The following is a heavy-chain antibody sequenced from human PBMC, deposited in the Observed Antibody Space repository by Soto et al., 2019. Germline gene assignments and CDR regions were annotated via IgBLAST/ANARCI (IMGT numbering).Heavy chain of an antibody. J-gene: IGHJ5*02. Sequence: SETLSLTCTVSGGSISSGGYYWSWIRQHPGKGLEWIGYIYYSGSTYYNPSLKSRVTISVDTSKNQFSLKLRSVTAADTAVYYCARAKKGIAAAENWFDPWGQGTLVTVSS. D-gene: IGHD6-13*01. V-gene: IGHV4-31*03. CDR1: GGSISSGGYY. CDR3: ARAKKGIAAAENWFDP. CDR2: IYYSGST.